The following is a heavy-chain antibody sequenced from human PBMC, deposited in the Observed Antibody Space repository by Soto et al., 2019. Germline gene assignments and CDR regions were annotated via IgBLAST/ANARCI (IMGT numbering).Heavy chain of an antibody. CDR1: GGTFSSYA. CDR3: ARDHHPIAAAGKGFDY. D-gene: IGHD6-13*01. Sequence: QVPLVQSGAEVKKPGSSVKVSCKASGGTFSSYAISWVRQAPGQGLEWMGGIIPIFGTANYAQKFQGRVTITADESTSTAYMELSSLRSEDTAVYYCARDHHPIAAAGKGFDYWGQGTLVTVSS. J-gene: IGHJ4*02. CDR2: IIPIFGTA. V-gene: IGHV1-69*01.